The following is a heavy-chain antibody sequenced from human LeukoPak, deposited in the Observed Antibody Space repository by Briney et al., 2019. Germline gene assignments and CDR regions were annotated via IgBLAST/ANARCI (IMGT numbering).Heavy chain of an antibody. CDR2: SIPVFGTA. Sequence: ASVKVSCKASGGTFSKNAISWVRQAPGQGLEWMGRSIPVFGTANYAQKFQARLTITTDLSTSTVYMELTRLRSDDTAVYYCARERDGYNSSPFDHWGLGTLLTVSS. D-gene: IGHD5-24*01. V-gene: IGHV1-69*05. CDR3: ARERDGYNSSPFDH. J-gene: IGHJ4*02. CDR1: GGTFSKNA.